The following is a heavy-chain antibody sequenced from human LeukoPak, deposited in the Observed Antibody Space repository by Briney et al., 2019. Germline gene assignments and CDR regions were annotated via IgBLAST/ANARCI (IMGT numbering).Heavy chain of an antibody. CDR2: IYYSGST. D-gene: IGHD3-3*01. CDR3: ARRALYDFWSGSSFDY. CDR1: GGSISTYY. V-gene: IGHV4-59*01. Sequence: SETLSLTCTVSGGSISTYYWSWIRQRPGKGLEWIGYIYYSGSTNYNPSLQRRVTISVDTSKNQFSLKLSSVTAADAAVYYCARRALYDFWSGSSFDYWGQGTLVTVSS. J-gene: IGHJ4*02.